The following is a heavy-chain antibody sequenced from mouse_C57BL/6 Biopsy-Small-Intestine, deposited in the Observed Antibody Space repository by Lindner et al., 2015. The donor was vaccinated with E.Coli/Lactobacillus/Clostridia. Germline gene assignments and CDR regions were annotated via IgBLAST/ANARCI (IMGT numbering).Heavy chain of an antibody. CDR3: GRGVQGWDGNFDV. D-gene: IGHD4-1*01. V-gene: IGHV1-81*01. CDR2: IYPRSGNT. J-gene: IGHJ1*03. CDR1: GYTFTTYG. Sequence: VQLQESGAELARPGASVKLSCKASGYTFTTYGINWVKQRTGQGLEWIGEIYPRSGNTYYNEKFKGKATLTADKSSSTAYMELRSLTSEDSAVYFCGRGVQGWDGNFDVWGTGTAVTVSS.